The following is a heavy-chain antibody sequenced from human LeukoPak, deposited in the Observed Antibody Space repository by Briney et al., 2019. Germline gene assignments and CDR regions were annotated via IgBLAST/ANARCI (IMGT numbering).Heavy chain of an antibody. Sequence: SETLSLTCAVYGGSFSAYYWSWIRQPPGKGLEWIGEINQSGGTNYNPSLKSRVTISADTSKNQFSLKLSSVTVADTALYYCAGDFYESSGYYYGDDWGQGTLVTVSS. V-gene: IGHV4-34*01. D-gene: IGHD3-22*01. CDR2: INQSGGT. J-gene: IGHJ4*02. CDR3: AGDFYESSGYYYGDD. CDR1: GGSFSAYY.